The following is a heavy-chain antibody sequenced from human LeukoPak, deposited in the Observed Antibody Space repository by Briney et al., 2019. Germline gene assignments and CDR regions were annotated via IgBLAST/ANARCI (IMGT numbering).Heavy chain of an antibody. V-gene: IGHV4-4*07. CDR1: GGSTNSYY. J-gene: IGHJ4*02. D-gene: IGHD2-2*01. Sequence: PSETLSLTCSVSGGSTNSYYWSWIRQSGGKGLEWIGRIYSSGSTVYNPSLNSRLTMSIDTSKNQYSLTLKSVTATDTAVYYCARVKASSTSWTFDQWGQGALVTVSS. CDR2: IYSSGST. CDR3: ARVKASSTSWTFDQ.